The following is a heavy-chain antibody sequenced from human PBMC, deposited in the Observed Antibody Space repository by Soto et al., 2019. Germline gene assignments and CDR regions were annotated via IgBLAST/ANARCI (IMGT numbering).Heavy chain of an antibody. Sequence: QVQLVQSGAEVKKPGSSVKVSCKASGGTFSSYAISWVRQAPGQGLEWMGGIIPIFGTANHAQKFQGRVTITAEESTGTAYMELSSLRSEDTAVYYCAREGGTYSYGSHFDYWGQGTLVTVSS. CDR2: IIPIFGTA. D-gene: IGHD5-18*01. CDR1: GGTFSSYA. J-gene: IGHJ4*02. CDR3: AREGGTYSYGSHFDY. V-gene: IGHV1-69*01.